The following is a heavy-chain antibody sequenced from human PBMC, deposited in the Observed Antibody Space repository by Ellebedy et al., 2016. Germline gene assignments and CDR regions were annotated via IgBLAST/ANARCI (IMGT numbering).Heavy chain of an antibody. Sequence: ASVKVSCXASGYTFTTYYIHWVRQAPGQGLEWMGIINPSGGRTSYAQKFQGRVTMTRDTSTSTVYMELNSLRSEDTAVYYCARDPSYDFWSGSGDAFDIWGQGTMVTVSS. CDR3: ARDPSYDFWSGSGDAFDI. J-gene: IGHJ3*02. V-gene: IGHV1-46*03. CDR2: INPSGGRT. D-gene: IGHD3-3*01. CDR1: GYTFTTYY.